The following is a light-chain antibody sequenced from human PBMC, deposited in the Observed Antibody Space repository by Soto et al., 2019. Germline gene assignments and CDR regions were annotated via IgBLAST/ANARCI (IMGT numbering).Light chain of an antibody. V-gene: IGKV3-20*01. Sequence: EIVLTQSPGTLSLSPGERATLSCRASQSVGSSLAWYQQKHGQAPRLLIYGASRRAIGIPERFSGSGSGTDFTLTISRLEPEDFAVYYCQQYGSSLPFGGGTKVDIK. CDR3: QQYGSSLP. J-gene: IGKJ4*01. CDR1: QSVGSS. CDR2: GAS.